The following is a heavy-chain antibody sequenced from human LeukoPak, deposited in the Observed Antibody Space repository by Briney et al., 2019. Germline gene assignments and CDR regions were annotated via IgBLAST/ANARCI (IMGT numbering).Heavy chain of an antibody. Sequence: PSETLSLTCTVSDDSISDYYRGWIRQPPGKGLEWIGYFYNSGRSTYNPSLKSRVTISADTSKNHFSLKLNSVTTADTAVYYCTRGSGWLIDYWGQGILVTVSS. D-gene: IGHD3-16*01. CDR1: DDSISDYY. CDR3: TRGSGWLIDY. V-gene: IGHV4-59*01. J-gene: IGHJ4*02. CDR2: FYNSGRS.